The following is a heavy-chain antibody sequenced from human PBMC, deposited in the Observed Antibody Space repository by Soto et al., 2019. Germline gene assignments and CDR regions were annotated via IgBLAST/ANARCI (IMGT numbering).Heavy chain of an antibody. CDR2: INHSGST. V-gene: IGHV4-34*01. Sequence: PSETMSLTCAVYGGSFRGYYWSWIRQHPGKGLEWIGEINHSGSTNYNPSLKSRVTISVDTSKNQFSLKLSSVTAADTAVYYCARARSPYYDFWSGYQRADNWFDPWGQGTLVTVSS. CDR3: ARARSPYYDFWSGYQRADNWFDP. D-gene: IGHD3-3*01. J-gene: IGHJ5*02. CDR1: GGSFRGYY.